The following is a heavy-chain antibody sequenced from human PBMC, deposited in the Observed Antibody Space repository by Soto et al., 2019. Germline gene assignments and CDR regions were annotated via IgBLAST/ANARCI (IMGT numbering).Heavy chain of an antibody. CDR1: GFTLSSYA. CDR2: ISGSGGST. J-gene: IGHJ4*02. Sequence: GGSLRLYCAASGFTLSSYAMSWVRQAPGKGLEWGSAISGSGGSTYYADTVKGRFTISRDNSKNTLYLQMNSLRAEDTAVYYCAKDHGQLDYFDYWGQGTLVTVSS. D-gene: IGHD6-6*01. V-gene: IGHV3-23*01. CDR3: AKDHGQLDYFDY.